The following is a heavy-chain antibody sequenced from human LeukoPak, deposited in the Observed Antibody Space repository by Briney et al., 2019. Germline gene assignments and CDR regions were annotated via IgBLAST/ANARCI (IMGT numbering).Heavy chain of an antibody. CDR3: ARSTTLNYYYYCMYV. V-gene: IGHV4-38-2*02. Sequence: SETLSLTCTVSGYSISSGYYWGWIRQPPGKGLEWIGSIYHSGSTYYNPSLESRVTISVDTSKNQFSLKLSSVTAADTAVYYCARSTTLNYYYYCMYVWGKGTTVTVSS. D-gene: IGHD4-11*01. CDR1: GYSISSGYY. J-gene: IGHJ6*03. CDR2: IYHSGST.